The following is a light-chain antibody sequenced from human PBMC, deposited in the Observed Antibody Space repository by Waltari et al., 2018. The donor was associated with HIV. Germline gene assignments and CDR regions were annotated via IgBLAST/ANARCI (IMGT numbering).Light chain of an antibody. CDR1: QDIHRY. CDR3: QQLYRYPLT. V-gene: IGKV1-9*01. CDR2: AAS. Sequence: DIQLTQSPSFLSASVGDRVTITCRASQDIHRYLAWSQPEPGKAPNLLISAASTLLSGVPSRFSGSGSGTEFTLTISSLQPEDFATYYCQQLYRYPLTFGPGTTVDI. J-gene: IGKJ3*01.